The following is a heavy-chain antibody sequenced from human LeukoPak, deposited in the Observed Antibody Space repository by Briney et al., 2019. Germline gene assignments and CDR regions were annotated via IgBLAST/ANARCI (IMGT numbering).Heavy chain of an antibody. D-gene: IGHD5-18*01. Sequence: PSETLSLTCTFTGGSISSSSFYWGWIRQPPGKGLEWIGTISYSGSTYYNPSLKSRVTISVDTSKNQFSLKLSSVTAADTAVYYCARSRGRSYGSWGQGTLVTVSS. J-gene: IGHJ4*02. CDR1: GGSISSSSFY. CDR3: ARSRGRSYGS. V-gene: IGHV4-39*01. CDR2: ISYSGST.